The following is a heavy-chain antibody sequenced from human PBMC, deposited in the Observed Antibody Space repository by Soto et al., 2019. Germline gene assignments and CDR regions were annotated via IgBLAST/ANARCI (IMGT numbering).Heavy chain of an antibody. Sequence: GGSLRLSCAASGFTFSSYSIHWVRQAPGKWLEWVSAITRNSDIYYADSVKGRFTISRDNAQNSVSLQMNSLRAEDTAVYYCAREETAWPLAYGLDVWGQGXTVTVSS. D-gene: IGHD2-21*02. CDR2: ITRNSDI. CDR1: GFTFSSYS. J-gene: IGHJ6*02. V-gene: IGHV3-21*01. CDR3: AREETAWPLAYGLDV.